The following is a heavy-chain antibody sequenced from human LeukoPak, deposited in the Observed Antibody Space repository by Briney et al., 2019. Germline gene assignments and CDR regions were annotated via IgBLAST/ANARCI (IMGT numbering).Heavy chain of an antibody. CDR2: IWYDGSNK. V-gene: IGHV3-33*01. CDR3: ARGTPTPPTKGAFDI. CDR1: GFTFSSYG. J-gene: IGHJ3*02. D-gene: IGHD5-12*01. Sequence: GGSLRLSCAASGFTFSSYGMHWVRQAPGKGLEWVAVIWYDGSNKYYADSVKGRFTISRDNSKNTLYLQMNSLRAEDTAVYYCARGTPTPPTKGAFDIWGQGTMVTVSS.